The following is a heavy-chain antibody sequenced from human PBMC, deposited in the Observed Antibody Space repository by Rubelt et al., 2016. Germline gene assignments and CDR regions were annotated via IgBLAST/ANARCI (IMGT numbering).Heavy chain of an antibody. Sequence: EVQLVESGGGLVQPGGSLRLSCAVSGFTVSSNYMSWVRQAPGKGLEWVSSFGGSESSRYYADSVKGRFIISRDNSRNMLLQQRNSRRAEDTAIYYCARVGTIMIWGQGTLVTVSS. CDR3: ARVGTIMI. CDR1: GFTVSSNY. J-gene: IGHJ4*02. CDR2: FGGSESSR. V-gene: IGHV3-23*04. D-gene: IGHD5-24*01.